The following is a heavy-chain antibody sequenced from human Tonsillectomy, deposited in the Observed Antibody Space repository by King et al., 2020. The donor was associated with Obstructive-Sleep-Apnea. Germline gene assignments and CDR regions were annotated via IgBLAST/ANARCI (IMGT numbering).Heavy chain of an antibody. Sequence: VQLQQWGAGLLKPSETLSLTCAVYGGSFSDYYWSWIRQPPGKGLEWIGEINHSGNTNYNPSLKSQVTISVDTSKNQFSLKLRSVTAADTAMYYCAKGSSSWYPDYFDYWGQGTLVTVSS. CDR2: INHSGNT. CDR3: AKGSSSWYPDYFDY. D-gene: IGHD6-13*01. J-gene: IGHJ4*02. V-gene: IGHV4-34*01. CDR1: GGSFSDYY.